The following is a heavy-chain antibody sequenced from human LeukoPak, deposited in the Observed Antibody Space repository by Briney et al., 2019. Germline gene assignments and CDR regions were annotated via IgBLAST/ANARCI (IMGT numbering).Heavy chain of an antibody. D-gene: IGHD3-10*01. CDR3: AREGVRGVIRNWFDP. V-gene: IGHV3-33*08. Sequence: PGGSPRLSCAASGFTFSSYAMSWVRQAPGKGLEWVAVIWYDGSNKYYADSVKGRFTISRDNSKNTLYLQMNSLRAEDTAVYYCAREGVRGVIRNWFDPWGQGTLVTVSS. CDR2: IWYDGSNK. J-gene: IGHJ5*02. CDR1: GFTFSSYA.